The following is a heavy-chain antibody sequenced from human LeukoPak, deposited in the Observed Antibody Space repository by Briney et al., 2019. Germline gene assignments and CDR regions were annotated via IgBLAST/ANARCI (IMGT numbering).Heavy chain of an antibody. D-gene: IGHD3-9*01. CDR3: AKDQAFDWFYNYYGMDV. CDR1: GFSFTNYA. Sequence: GGSLRLSCAASGFSFTNYALSWVRQAPGKGLEWVSSIGSSVNSTHYADSVKGRFTISIDNSKNTLYLQMNSLRAEDTAVYYCAKDQAFDWFYNYYGMDVWGLGTTVIVSS. V-gene: IGHV3-23*01. CDR2: IGSSVNST. J-gene: IGHJ6*02.